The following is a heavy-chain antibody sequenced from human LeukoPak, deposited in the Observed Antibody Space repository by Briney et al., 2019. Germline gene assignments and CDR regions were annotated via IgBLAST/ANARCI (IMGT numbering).Heavy chain of an antibody. CDR2: ISSSSSYI. D-gene: IGHD5-24*01. J-gene: IGHJ4*02. CDR3: ARDRPDGYNSYYFDY. Sequence: GGSLRLSCAASGFTFSSYSMNWVRQAPGKGLEWVSSISSSSSYIYYADSVKGRFTISRDNAKNSLYLQMNSLRAEDTAAYYCARDRPDGYNSYYFDYWGQGTLVTVSS. CDR1: GFTFSSYS. V-gene: IGHV3-21*01.